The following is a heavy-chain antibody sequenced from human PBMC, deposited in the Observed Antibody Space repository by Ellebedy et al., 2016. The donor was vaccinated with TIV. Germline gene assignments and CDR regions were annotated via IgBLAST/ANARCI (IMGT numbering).Heavy chain of an antibody. V-gene: IGHV1-58*01. J-gene: IGHJ6*02. Sequence: SVKVSXXTSGFTFRNSAVQWVRQARGQGLEWIGWIVLGSGNTEFAQNFQQRVIINRDMSTNTVYMELSSLRSEDTAIYYCAAIPNLYDIFSGYFFNIWGQGTTVTVSS. CDR3: AAIPNLYDIFSGYFFNI. D-gene: IGHD3-9*01. CDR1: GFTFRNSA. CDR2: IVLGSGNT.